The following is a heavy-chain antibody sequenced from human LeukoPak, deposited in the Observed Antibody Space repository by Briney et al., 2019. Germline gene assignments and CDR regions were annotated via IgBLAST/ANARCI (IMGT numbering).Heavy chain of an antibody. J-gene: IGHJ4*02. D-gene: IGHD3-22*01. CDR1: GGSISSSSYY. Sequence: SETLSLTCTVSGGSISSSSYYWGWIRQPPGKGLEWIGSIYYSGCTYYNPSLKSRVTISVDTSKNQFSLKLSSVTAADTAVYYCARRTNVGDSSGYYYYDYFDYWGQGTLVTVSS. V-gene: IGHV4-39*01. CDR3: ARRTNVGDSSGYYYYDYFDY. CDR2: IYYSGCT.